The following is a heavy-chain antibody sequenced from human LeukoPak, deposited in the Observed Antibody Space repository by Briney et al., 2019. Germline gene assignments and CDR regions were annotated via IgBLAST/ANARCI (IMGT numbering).Heavy chain of an antibody. CDR3: ARGMRYYYGSGRPYYYYYYMDV. CDR2: INHSGST. CDR1: GGSFSGYY. D-gene: IGHD3-10*01. J-gene: IGHJ6*03. Sequence: PSETLSLTCAVYGGSFSGYYWSWIRQPPGKGLEWIGEINHSGSTNYNPSLKSRVTISVDTSKNQFSLKLSSVTAADTAVYYCARGMRYYYGSGRPYYYYYYMDVWGKGTTVTVSS. V-gene: IGHV4-34*01.